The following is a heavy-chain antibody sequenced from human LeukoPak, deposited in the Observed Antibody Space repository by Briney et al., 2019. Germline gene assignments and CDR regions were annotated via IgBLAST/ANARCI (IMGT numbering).Heavy chain of an antibody. CDR2: IYYSGST. CDR1: GGSISSYY. J-gene: IGHJ1*01. V-gene: IGHV4-59*01. Sequence: SETLSLTCTVSGGSISSYYWSWIRQPPGKGLEWVGYIYYSGSTNYNPSLKSRVTISVDTSKNQFSLKLSSVTAADTAVYYCARGGDYEYFQHWGQGTLVTVSS. D-gene: IGHD4-17*01. CDR3: ARGGDYEYFQH.